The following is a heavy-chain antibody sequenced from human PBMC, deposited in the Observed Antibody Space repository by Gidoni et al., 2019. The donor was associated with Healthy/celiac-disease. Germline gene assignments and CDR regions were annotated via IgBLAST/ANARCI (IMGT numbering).Heavy chain of an antibody. CDR3: ARGDGYKFRGGSSFDY. D-gene: IGHD5-12*01. V-gene: IGHV4-34*01. J-gene: IGHJ4*02. CDR1: VGSFRGYY. Sequence: QVPLQQWGAGLLTPSETLSLTCAVYVGSFRGYYWSWIRQPPGKGLEWIGEINHSGSTNYNPSLKSRVTISVDTSKNQFSLKLSSVTAADTAVYYCARGDGYKFRGGSSFDYWGQGTLVTVSS. CDR2: INHSGST.